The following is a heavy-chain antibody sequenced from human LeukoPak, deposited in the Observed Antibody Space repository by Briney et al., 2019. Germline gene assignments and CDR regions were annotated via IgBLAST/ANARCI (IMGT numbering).Heavy chain of an antibody. J-gene: IGHJ4*02. CDR3: ANKDIYGPPH. CDR2: ISGRGGST. Sequence: PGGSLRLSCAASGFSFSSYAMSWIRQAPRTGREWGSEISGRGGSTDYAESARGRVTLSRDNAKNTLYLQMKSLRAEDTAVYYCANKDIYGPPHWGQGTLVTVSS. V-gene: IGHV3-23*01. D-gene: IGHD2-15*01. CDR1: GFSFSSYA.